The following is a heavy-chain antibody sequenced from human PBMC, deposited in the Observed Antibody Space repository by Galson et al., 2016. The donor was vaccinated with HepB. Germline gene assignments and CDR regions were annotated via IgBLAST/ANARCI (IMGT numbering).Heavy chain of an antibody. CDR2: IRQDGSEK. J-gene: IGHJ6*03. CDR1: GFTFRTYW. V-gene: IGHV3-7*04. CDR3: ARARQDRVRYYFMDV. D-gene: IGHD1-1*01. Sequence: SLRLSCAASGFTFRTYWMSWVRQTPGKGLEWVANIRQDGSEKYYVASVEGRFTISRDNAKNSRYLQMNSLSVEDTAVYYCARARQDRVRYYFMDVWGKGTTITVSS.